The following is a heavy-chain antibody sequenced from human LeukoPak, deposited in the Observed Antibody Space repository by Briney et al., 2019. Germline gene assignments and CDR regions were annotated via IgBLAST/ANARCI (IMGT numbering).Heavy chain of an antibody. CDR1: GFSVSDYD. J-gene: IGHJ5*02. CDR2: ISSSGRLI. D-gene: IGHD1-1*01. CDR3: ARDPGTTSDS. V-gene: IGHV3-11*04. Sequence: GGSLRLSCVVSGFSVSDYDMSWIRQTPGRGLEWISYISSSGRLIKHLESVKGRFTMSRDDAKNSLFLGMTSLRVDDTAVYFCARDPGTTSDSWGQGTLVTVSS.